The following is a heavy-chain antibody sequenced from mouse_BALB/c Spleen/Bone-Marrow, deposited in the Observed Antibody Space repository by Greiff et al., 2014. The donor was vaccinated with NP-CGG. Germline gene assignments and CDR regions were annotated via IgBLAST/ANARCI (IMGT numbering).Heavy chain of an antibody. D-gene: IGHD1-1*01. CDR3: ARGDYYYGSSRAWFAY. CDR2: IYPGDGST. V-gene: IGHV1S56*01. J-gene: IGHJ3*01. Sequence: VKLVESGPELVKPEASVKMSCKASGYTFTSYYIHWVKQRPGQGLEWIGWIYPGDGSTKYNEKFKGKTTLTADKSPSTAYMLLSSLTSEDSAIYFCARGDYYYGSSRAWFAYWGQGTLVTVSA. CDR1: GYTFTSYY.